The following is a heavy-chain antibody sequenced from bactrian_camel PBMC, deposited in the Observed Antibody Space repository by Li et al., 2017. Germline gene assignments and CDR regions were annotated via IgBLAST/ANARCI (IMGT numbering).Heavy chain of an antibody. J-gene: IGHJ4*01. Sequence: HVQLVESGGVSVQAGGSLRLSCAASGRACMGWFRQAPGREREGVAVMNTGSETTYYSDSVKGRFTISQDSAKNTLYLQMDSLKPEDTAMYYCAAGLGGGRILDRAEYNYWGRGTQVTVS. CDR1: GRAC. CDR3: AAGLGGGRILDRAEYNY. V-gene: IGHV3S54*01. CDR2: MNTGSETT. D-gene: IGHD7*01.